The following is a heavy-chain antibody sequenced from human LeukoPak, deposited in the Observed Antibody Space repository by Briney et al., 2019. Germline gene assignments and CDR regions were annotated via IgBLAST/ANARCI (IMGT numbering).Heavy chain of an antibody. CDR2: IIPIFGTA. Sequence: SVNVSCKASGGTFSSYAIRWVRQAPGQGLEWMGGIIPIFGTANYAQKFQGRVTITTDESTSTAYMELSSLRSEDTAVYYCASSYDFWSGYSLPFDYWGQGTLVTVSS. J-gene: IGHJ4*02. CDR1: GGTFSSYA. V-gene: IGHV1-69*05. D-gene: IGHD3-3*01. CDR3: ASSYDFWSGYSLPFDY.